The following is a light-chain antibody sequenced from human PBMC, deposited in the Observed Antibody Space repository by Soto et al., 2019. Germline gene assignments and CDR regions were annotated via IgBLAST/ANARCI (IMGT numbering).Light chain of an antibody. J-gene: IGKJ1*01. Sequence: DIQMTQSPSTLSSSLGDRVTITCRASQSISSWLAWYQQKPGKAPKVLIYDASSLESGVQSRFSGSGSGTDFSLTISSLQPDDFATYYCQQYNHYWTCGQGTKVDIK. CDR1: QSISSW. V-gene: IGKV1-5*01. CDR2: DAS. CDR3: QQYNHYWT.